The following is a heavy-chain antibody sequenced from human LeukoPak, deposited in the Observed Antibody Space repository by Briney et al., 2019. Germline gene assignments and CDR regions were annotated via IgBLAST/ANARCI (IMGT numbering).Heavy chain of an antibody. CDR2: ISWNSGSI. Sequence: GRSLRLSCAASGFTFDDYAMHWVRQAPGKGLEWVSGISWNSGSIGYADSVKGRFTISRDNAKNSLYLQMNSLRAEDTALYYCAKDMALEMATGNFDYWGQGTLVTVSS. J-gene: IGHJ4*02. V-gene: IGHV3-9*01. CDR3: AKDMALEMATGNFDY. D-gene: IGHD5-24*01. CDR1: GFTFDDYA.